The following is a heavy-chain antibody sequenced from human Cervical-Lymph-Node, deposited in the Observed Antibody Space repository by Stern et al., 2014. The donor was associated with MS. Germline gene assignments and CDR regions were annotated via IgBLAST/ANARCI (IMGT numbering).Heavy chain of an antibody. CDR1: GGSFTGYF. Sequence: QVQLQHWGAGLLKPSETLSLTCAVYGGSFTGYFWSWIRQPPGQGLEWIGEINHRGRVNYNPSLKSRIIMSVDTSKTQFSLNLTSVAVADTAVYYCARGPPLMVISWFDPWGQGTLVTVSS. D-gene: IGHD2-21*01. J-gene: IGHJ5*02. CDR2: INHRGRV. CDR3: ARGPPLMVISWFDP. V-gene: IGHV4-34*01.